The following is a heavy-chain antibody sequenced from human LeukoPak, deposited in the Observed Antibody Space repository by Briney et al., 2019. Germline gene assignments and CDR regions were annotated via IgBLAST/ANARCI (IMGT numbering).Heavy chain of an antibody. D-gene: IGHD6-19*01. Sequence: PSETLSLTCTVSGGSISSYYWSWIRQPPGKGLEWIGYIYYSGSTNYNPSLKSRVTISVDTSKNQSSLKLSSVTAADTAVYYCAGRSVAGTGYFQHWGQGTLVTVSS. J-gene: IGHJ1*01. CDR1: GGSISSYY. CDR2: IYYSGST. V-gene: IGHV4-59*01. CDR3: AGRSVAGTGYFQH.